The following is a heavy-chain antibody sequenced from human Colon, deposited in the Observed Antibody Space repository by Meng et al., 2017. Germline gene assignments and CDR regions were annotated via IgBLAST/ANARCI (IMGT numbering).Heavy chain of an antibody. CDR3: ARDHGYNSLDY. CDR1: GFIFSDYY. V-gene: IGHV3-11*04. D-gene: IGHD5-24*01. J-gene: IGHJ4*02. CDR2: ISIRCDNK. Sequence: GESLKIPCPGSGFIFSDYYMSWIRQAPGKGREGVSYISIRCDNKYYADSVKARFTVSRDNGLNSLYLQMNNLSADDTGIYFCARDHGYNSLDYWGQGTLVTVSS.